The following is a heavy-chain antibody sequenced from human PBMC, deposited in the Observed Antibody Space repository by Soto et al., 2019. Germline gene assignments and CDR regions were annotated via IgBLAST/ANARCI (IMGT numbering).Heavy chain of an antibody. CDR2: FDPEDGET. CDR1: GYTLTELS. J-gene: IGHJ4*02. CDR3: ATVRAPYGDYSLDY. D-gene: IGHD4-17*01. Sequence: AASVKVSCKVSGYTLTELSMHWVRQAPGKGLEWMGGFDPEDGETIYAQKFQGRVTMTEDTSTDTAYMELSSLRSEDTAVYYCATVRAPYGDYSLDYWGQGTLVTVSS. V-gene: IGHV1-24*01.